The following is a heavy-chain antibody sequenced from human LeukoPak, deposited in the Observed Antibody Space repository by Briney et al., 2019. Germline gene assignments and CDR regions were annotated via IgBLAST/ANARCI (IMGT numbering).Heavy chain of an antibody. D-gene: IGHD6-6*01. J-gene: IGHJ4*02. Sequence: GGSLRLSCAASGFTFSSYSMNGVRQAPGKELEWVSYISSSSSTIYYADSVKGRFTISRDNAKNSLYLQMNSLRAEDTAVYYCARRSSSSGNDYWGQGTLVTVSS. CDR1: GFTFSSYS. CDR3: ARRSSSSGNDY. CDR2: ISSSSSTI. V-gene: IGHV3-48*01.